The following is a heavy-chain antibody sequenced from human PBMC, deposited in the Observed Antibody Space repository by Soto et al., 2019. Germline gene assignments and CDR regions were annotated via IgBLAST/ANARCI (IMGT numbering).Heavy chain of an antibody. CDR1: GGSISSSNW. V-gene: IGHV4-4*02. J-gene: IGHJ4*02. CDR3: ARVRPRITFGGVIVGPFDY. D-gene: IGHD3-16*02. Sequence: QVQLQESGPGLVKPSGTLSLTCAVSGGSISSSNWWSWVRQPPGKGLEWIGEIYHSGSTNYNPSLASRVTISVDKSKSQFSLKLSSVTAADTAVYYCARVRPRITFGGVIVGPFDYWGQGTLVTVSS. CDR2: IYHSGST.